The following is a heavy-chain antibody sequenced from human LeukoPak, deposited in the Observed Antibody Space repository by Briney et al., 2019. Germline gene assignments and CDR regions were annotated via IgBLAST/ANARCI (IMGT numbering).Heavy chain of an antibody. CDR1: GFTFNSYA. CDR2: ISGSGGST. CDR3: AKSYDSSGYYYAPDAFDI. Sequence: GGSLRLSCAASGFTFNSYAMSWVRQAPGKGVEWASAISGSGGSTYYADSVKGRFTISRDNSKNTLYLQMNSLRAEDTAVYYCAKSYDSSGYYYAPDAFDIWGQGTMVTVSS. J-gene: IGHJ3*02. D-gene: IGHD3-22*01. V-gene: IGHV3-23*01.